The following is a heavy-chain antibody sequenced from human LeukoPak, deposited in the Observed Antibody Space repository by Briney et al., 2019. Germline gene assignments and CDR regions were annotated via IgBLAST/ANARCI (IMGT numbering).Heavy chain of an antibody. Sequence: PSETLSLTCAVYGGSFSGYYWSWIRQPPGKGLEWIGEINHSGSTNYNPSLKSRVTISVDTSKNQFSLKLSSVTAADTAVYYCARGGAGDGYNYGSFDYWGQGTLVTVSS. CDR2: INHSGST. CDR1: GGSFSGYY. V-gene: IGHV4-34*01. CDR3: ARGGAGDGYNYGSFDY. D-gene: IGHD5-24*01. J-gene: IGHJ4*02.